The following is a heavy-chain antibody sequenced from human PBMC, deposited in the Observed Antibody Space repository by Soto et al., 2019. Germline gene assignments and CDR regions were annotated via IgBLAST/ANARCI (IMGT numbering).Heavy chain of an antibody. J-gene: IGHJ3*02. CDR1: GFTFSSYA. CDR2: IREDGGDK. Sequence: PGGSLRLSCAASGFTFSSYAMSWVRQAPGKGLEWVAGIREDGGDKYYVDPVKGRFTISRDNAKNSLYLQMNALRVEDTAVYYCARGVQGSFDIWGQGTMVTVSS. D-gene: IGHD2-15*01. CDR3: ARGVQGSFDI. V-gene: IGHV3-7*04.